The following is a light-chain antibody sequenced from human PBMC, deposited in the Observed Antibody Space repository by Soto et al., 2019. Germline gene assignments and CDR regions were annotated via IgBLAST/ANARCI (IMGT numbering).Light chain of an antibody. V-gene: IGKV3-11*01. Sequence: EIILTQSPATLSLSPGERATLSCRASQSVSNYLAWYQQKPGQAPRLLIFDASNRATGLPARFSGSGSGTDFTLTISSLEPEDFPVYYCQQRNSWPPGTFGQGTKVEIK. CDR1: QSVSNY. CDR3: QQRNSWPPGT. J-gene: IGKJ1*01. CDR2: DAS.